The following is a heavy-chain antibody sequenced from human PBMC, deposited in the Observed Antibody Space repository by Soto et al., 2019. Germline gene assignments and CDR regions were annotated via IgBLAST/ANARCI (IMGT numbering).Heavy chain of an antibody. V-gene: IGHV4-4*02. CDR3: ARGSYASNFDY. J-gene: IGHJ4*02. D-gene: IGHD3-16*01. CDR1: GGSISSSNW. Sequence: QVQLQESGPGLVKTSGTLSLTCAISGGSISSSNWWSWVRQPPGKGLEWIGEIFHFGNTNYNPSLKSRVTVSVDKSKNHFSLKLNSVTAADTAVYFCARGSYASNFDYWCQGTLVTVSS. CDR2: IFHFGNT.